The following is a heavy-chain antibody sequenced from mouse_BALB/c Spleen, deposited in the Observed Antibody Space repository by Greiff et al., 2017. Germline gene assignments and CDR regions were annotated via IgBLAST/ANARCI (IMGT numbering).Heavy chain of an antibody. D-gene: IGHD2-1*01. CDR1: GFPFSDSG. CDR3: AREGNSSFAY. J-gene: IGHJ3*01. CDR2: ISNLAYSI. Sequence: EVMLVESGGGLFQPGGSRNPSGAAPGFPFSDSGWPGVRQAPGKGPEWVAFISNLAYSIYYADTVTGRFTISRENAKNTLYLERSSLRSEDTAMYYCAREGNSSFAYWGQGTLVTVSA. V-gene: IGHV5-15*02.